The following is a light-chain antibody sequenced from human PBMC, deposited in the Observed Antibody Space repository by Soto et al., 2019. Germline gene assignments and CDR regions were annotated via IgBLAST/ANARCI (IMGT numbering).Light chain of an antibody. CDR2: ESS. Sequence: AIQLTQSPSSLSASVGDRVTITCRASQGISTLLAWYQQKPGKAPKVLIYESSLLQSGVPSRFSGSGSGTDFTLTISSLQPEDFATYYCQRFKSFPITFGQGTRLEI. CDR1: QGISTL. CDR3: QRFKSFPIT. J-gene: IGKJ5*01. V-gene: IGKV1-13*02.